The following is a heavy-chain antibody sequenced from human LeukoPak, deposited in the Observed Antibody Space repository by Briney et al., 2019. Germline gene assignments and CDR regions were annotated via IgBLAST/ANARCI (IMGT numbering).Heavy chain of an antibody. D-gene: IGHD6-13*01. CDR2: INHSGGT. CDR1: GGSFNGYY. CDR3: ARGASGQQLVQVY. J-gene: IGHJ4*02. V-gene: IGHV4-34*01. Sequence: SETLSLTCAVYGGSFNGYYWTWIRQPPGKGLEWIGEINHSGGTDYNPSLKSRVTISIDTSKNQFSLRLTSVTAADTAVYYCARGASGQQLVQVYWGQGTLSPSPQ.